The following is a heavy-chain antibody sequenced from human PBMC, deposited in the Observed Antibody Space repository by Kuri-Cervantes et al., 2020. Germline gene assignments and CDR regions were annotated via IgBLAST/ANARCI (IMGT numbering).Heavy chain of an antibody. CDR1: GYSISSSNW. CDR3: ARSPFPNRRKWELPCRWFDP. V-gene: IGHV4-38-2*01. CDR2: IYYSGST. D-gene: IGHD1-26*01. Sequence: SETLSLTCAVSGYSISSSNWWGWIRQPPGKGLEWIGSIYYSGSTYYNPSLKSRVTISVDTSKNQFSLKLSSVTAADTAVYYCARSPFPNRRKWELPCRWFDPWGQGTLVTVSS. J-gene: IGHJ5*02.